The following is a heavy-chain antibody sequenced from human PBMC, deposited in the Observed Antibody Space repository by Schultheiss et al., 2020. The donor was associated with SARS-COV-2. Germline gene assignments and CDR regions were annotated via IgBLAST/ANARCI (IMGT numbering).Heavy chain of an antibody. J-gene: IGHJ4*02. V-gene: IGHV4-30-2*01. Sequence: TMSLTCAVSGVSVSSGGYSWSWIRQPPGKGLEWIGHIYRIGNSYYNPSLETRVTMSVDRSQNQFSLYLSSVTATDTAVYYCATRPMVTDYFDYWGQGTLVTVSS. CDR3: ATRPMVTDYFDY. D-gene: IGHD5-18*01. CDR1: GVSVSSGGYS. CDR2: IYRIGNS.